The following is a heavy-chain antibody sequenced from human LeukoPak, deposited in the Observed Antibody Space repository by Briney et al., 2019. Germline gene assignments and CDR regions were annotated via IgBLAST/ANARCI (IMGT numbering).Heavy chain of an antibody. CDR2: ISYDGSNK. Sequence: PGGSLRLSCAASGFTFSSYAMHWVRQAPGQGLEWVAVISYDGSNKYYADSVKGQFTISRDNSKNTLYLQMNSLRAEDTAVYYCARDRNIRSGYYFLDVWGQGTTVTVSS. CDR3: ARDRNIRSGYYFLDV. D-gene: IGHD3-22*01. J-gene: IGHJ6*02. V-gene: IGHV3-30-3*01. CDR1: GFTFSSYA.